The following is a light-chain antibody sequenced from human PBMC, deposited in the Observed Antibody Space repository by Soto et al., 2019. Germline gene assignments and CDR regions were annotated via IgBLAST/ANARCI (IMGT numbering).Light chain of an antibody. V-gene: IGLV2-8*01. CDR2: EVS. CDR1: SSDVGGYNY. Sequence: QSVLTQPPSASGSPGQSVTISCTGTSSDVGGYNYVSWYQQHPGKAPKFMIYEVSKRPSGVPDRFSGSKSGNTASLTVSGRQADDGAEYDCSSYAGSKNPVIFGGGTKVTVL. J-gene: IGLJ2*01. CDR3: SSYAGSKNPVI.